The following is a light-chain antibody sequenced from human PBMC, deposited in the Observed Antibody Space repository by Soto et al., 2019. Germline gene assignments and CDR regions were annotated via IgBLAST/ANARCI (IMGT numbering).Light chain of an antibody. CDR1: QSSSAW. Sequence: DIQMSQSPSTLSGSVGDRVTITCRAGQSSSAWLAWYHQLPGKAPRVRIYKTSTLESGVPSRFSGTGSGTEFSLTISSLQPDDFATDYSQHDNTYSRTFGQGP. J-gene: IGKJ1*01. CDR3: QHDNTYSRT. CDR2: KTS. V-gene: IGKV1-5*03.